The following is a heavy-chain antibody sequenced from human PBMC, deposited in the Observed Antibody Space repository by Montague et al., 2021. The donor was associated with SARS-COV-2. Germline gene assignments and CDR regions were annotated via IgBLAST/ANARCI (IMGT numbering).Heavy chain of an antibody. CDR3: ARAQNTCFIANCVNYFDI. V-gene: IGHV4-34*01. CDR1: GGSFHIFS. CDR2: IDHTGDT. J-gene: IGHJ4*02. Sequence: SETLSLTCAVSGGSFHIFSWGWIRQSPGKGLEWIGEIDHTGDTKYNPSLKSRVTISVDKSKNQFSLNVTSMTAADTAVYYCARAQNTCFIANCVNYFDIWGLGALVTVSS. D-gene: IGHD1-1*01.